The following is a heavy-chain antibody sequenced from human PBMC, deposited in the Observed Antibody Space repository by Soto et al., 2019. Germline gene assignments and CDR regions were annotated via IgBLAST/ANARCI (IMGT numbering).Heavy chain of an antibody. J-gene: IGHJ3*02. V-gene: IGHV1-46*01. CDR1: GYTFTSYY. CDR3: AREGERYRYGIGPPDAFDI. Sequence: ASLKVSCKASGYTFTSYYMHWVRQAPGQGLEWMGIINPSGGSTSYAQKFQGRVTMTRDTSTSTVYMELSSLRSEDTAVYYCAREGERYRYGIGPPDAFDIWGQGTMVTVSS. CDR2: INPSGGST. D-gene: IGHD5-18*01.